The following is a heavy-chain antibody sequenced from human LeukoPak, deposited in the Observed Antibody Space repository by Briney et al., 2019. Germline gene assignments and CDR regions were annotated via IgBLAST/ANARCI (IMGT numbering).Heavy chain of an antibody. CDR2: IIPILGIA. Sequence: GASVKVSCKAAGGTFSSYAISWVRQAPGHGLEWMGRIIPILGIANYAQKFQGRVTITADKSTSTAYMELSSLRSEDTAVYYCAGHILTGYPIDYWGQGTLVTVSS. CDR1: GGTFSSYA. CDR3: AGHILTGYPIDY. V-gene: IGHV1-69*04. D-gene: IGHD3-9*01. J-gene: IGHJ4*02.